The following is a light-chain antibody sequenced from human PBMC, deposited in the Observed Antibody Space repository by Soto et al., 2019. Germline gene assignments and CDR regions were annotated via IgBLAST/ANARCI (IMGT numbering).Light chain of an antibody. CDR2: GAS. Sequence: RLTQSPSSLSASVGDTVTISCRASQDISTYLAWYQQKTGKAPTLLLFGASSLHNGVPPRFAGRGSGSEFTLTINRLQPDDFATYFCQHYTLYSAPFGQGTRV. CDR3: QHYTLYSAP. CDR1: QDISTY. V-gene: IGKV1-5*01. J-gene: IGKJ5*01.